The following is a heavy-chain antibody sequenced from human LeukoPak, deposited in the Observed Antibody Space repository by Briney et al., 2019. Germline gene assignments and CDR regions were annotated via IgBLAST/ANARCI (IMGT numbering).Heavy chain of an antibody. CDR3: ARAMYGSGSYYDAFDI. V-gene: IGHV3-21*01. CDR2: ISTSSSYI. CDR1: GFTFSSYS. J-gene: IGHJ3*02. Sequence: GGSLRLSCAASGFTFSSYSMNWVRQAPGKGLEWVSSISTSSSYIYYADSVKGRFTISRDNAKNSVYLQMNSLRAEDTAVYYCARAMYGSGSYYDAFDIWGQGTMVTVSS. D-gene: IGHD3-10*01.